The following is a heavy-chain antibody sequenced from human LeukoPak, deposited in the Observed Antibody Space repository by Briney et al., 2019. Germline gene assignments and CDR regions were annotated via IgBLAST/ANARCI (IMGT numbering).Heavy chain of an antibody. CDR3: TRMTAGHDY. Sequence: SETLSLTCAVSGVSFDDYYWSWVRQTPGKGLEWIGEINHSGYTNDSPSLTGRATLSIDTSRKQFSLNLRSVTVADTGIYYCTRMTAGHDYWGQGTLVTVSS. D-gene: IGHD2-21*02. CDR2: INHSGYT. J-gene: IGHJ4*02. V-gene: IGHV4-34*04. CDR1: GVSFDDYY.